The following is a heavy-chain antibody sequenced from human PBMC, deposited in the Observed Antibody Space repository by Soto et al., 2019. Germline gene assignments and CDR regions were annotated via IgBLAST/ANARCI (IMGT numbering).Heavy chain of an antibody. CDR1: GFTLNNYG. Sequence: GGSLRLSCVGSGFTLNNYGVHWVRQAPGKGLEWVALMWYDGLRQTYLDSVRGRFTASRDGSTNTIYLQMNSLRVEDTGNYFCVKESTPPFFDSWGQGTPVTVSS. D-gene: IGHD2-15*01. J-gene: IGHJ4*02. CDR2: MWYDGLRQ. V-gene: IGHV3-33*03. CDR3: VKESTPPFFDS.